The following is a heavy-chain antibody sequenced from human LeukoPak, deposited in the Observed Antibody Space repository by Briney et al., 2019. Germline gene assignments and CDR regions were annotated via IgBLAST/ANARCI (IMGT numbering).Heavy chain of an antibody. Sequence: PGGSLRLSCAASGFTFSSYWMHWVRQAPGKGLVWVSRINSDGSSTSYADSVKGRFTISRDNAKNTLYLQMNSLRAEDTAVYYCARPKAAEGWGEFDYWGQGTLVTVSS. V-gene: IGHV3-74*01. CDR2: INSDGSST. D-gene: IGHD3-16*01. CDR1: GFTFSSYW. J-gene: IGHJ4*02. CDR3: ARPKAAEGWGEFDY.